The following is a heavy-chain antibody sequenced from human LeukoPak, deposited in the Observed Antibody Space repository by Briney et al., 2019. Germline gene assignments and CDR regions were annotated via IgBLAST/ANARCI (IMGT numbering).Heavy chain of an antibody. CDR1: GFTFSSYA. J-gene: IGHJ4*02. Sequence: PGGSLRLSCAASGFTFSSYAMSWVRQAPGKGLEWVSAISGGSTYYADSVKGRFTISRDNSKNTLYLQMNSLRAEDTAVYYCAKGLVEDYWGQGTLVTVSS. D-gene: IGHD1-26*01. CDR2: ISGGST. V-gene: IGHV3-23*01. CDR3: AKGLVEDY.